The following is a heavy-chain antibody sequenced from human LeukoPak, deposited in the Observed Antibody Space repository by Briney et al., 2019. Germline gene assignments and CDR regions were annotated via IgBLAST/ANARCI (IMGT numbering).Heavy chain of an antibody. CDR1: GFTFSSYG. J-gene: IGHJ6*02. CDR3: AKDLAAAGMDV. CDR2: ISYDGSNK. V-gene: IGHV3-30*18. D-gene: IGHD6-13*01. Sequence: GRSLRLSCAASGFTFSSYGMHWVRQAPGKGLEWVAVISYDGSNKYYADSVKGRFTISRDNSKSTLYLQMNSLRAEDTAVYYCAKDLAAAGMDVWGQGTTVTVSS.